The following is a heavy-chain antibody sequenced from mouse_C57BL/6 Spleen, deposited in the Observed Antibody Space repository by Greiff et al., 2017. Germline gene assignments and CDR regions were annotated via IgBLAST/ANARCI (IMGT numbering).Heavy chain of an antibody. CDR1: GYSFTDYN. V-gene: IGHV1-39*01. D-gene: IGHD2-2*01. J-gene: IGHJ4*01. CDR2: INPNYGTT. CDR3: ARRGYDADGYYAMDY. Sequence: VHVKQSGPELVKPGASVKISCKASGYSFTDYNMNWVKQSNGKSLEWIGVINPNYGTTSYNQKFKGKATLTVDQSSSTAYMQLNSLTSEDSAVYYCARRGYDADGYYAMDYWGQGTSVTVSS.